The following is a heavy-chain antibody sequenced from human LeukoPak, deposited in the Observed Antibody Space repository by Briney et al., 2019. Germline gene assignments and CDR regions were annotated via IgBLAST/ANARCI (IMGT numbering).Heavy chain of an antibody. J-gene: IGHJ3*02. Sequence: ASVKVSCKASGYTFTSYGISWVRQAPGQGLEWMGGIIPIFGTANYAQKFQGRVTITTDESTSTAYMELSSLRSEDTAVYYCARAIVVPAAILDAFDIWGQGTMVTVSS. CDR3: ARAIVVPAAILDAFDI. CDR2: IIPIFGTA. CDR1: GYTFTSYG. D-gene: IGHD2-2*02. V-gene: IGHV1-69*05.